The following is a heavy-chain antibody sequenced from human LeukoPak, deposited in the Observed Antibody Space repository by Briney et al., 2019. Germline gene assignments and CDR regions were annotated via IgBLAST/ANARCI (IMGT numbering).Heavy chain of an antibody. CDR3: ARASNVLRYFDWLFV. CDR2: IIPIFGTA. CDR1: GGTFSNYT. J-gene: IGHJ4*02. Sequence: ASVKVSCKASGGTFSNYTISWVRQAPGQGLEWMGGIIPIFGTANYAQKFQGRVTTTADESTSTAYMELSSLRSEDTAVYYCARASNVLRYFDWLFVWGQGTLVTVSS. D-gene: IGHD3-9*01. V-gene: IGHV1-69*13.